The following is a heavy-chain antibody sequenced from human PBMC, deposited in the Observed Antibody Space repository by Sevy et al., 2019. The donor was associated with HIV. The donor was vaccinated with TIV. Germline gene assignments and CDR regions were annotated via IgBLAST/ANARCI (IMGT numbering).Heavy chain of an antibody. V-gene: IGHV4-59*01. Sequence: SETLSLTCRVSGVSISSDYWSWIRQPPGKEPEWIGYIHQSGNSNYKTSLKSRVTMSVDTSKNQFSLNLRSVSAADTAVYYCARSVAANYMDVWVKGTTVTVSS. CDR2: IHQSGNS. CDR1: GVSISSDY. J-gene: IGHJ6*03. D-gene: IGHD1-26*01. CDR3: ARSVAANYMDV.